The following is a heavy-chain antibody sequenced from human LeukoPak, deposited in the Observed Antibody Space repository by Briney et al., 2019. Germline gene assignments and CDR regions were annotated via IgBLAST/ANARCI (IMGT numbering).Heavy chain of an antibody. CDR2: INHSGST. CDR3: ARVQGYCSGGSCYGNDY. Sequence: PSETLSLTCAVYGGSFSGYYWSWIRQPPGKGLEWIGEINHSGSTNYNPSLKSRVTISVDTSKNQFSLKLSSVTAADTAVYYCARVQGYCSGGSCYGNDYWGQGTLGTVSS. V-gene: IGHV4-34*01. J-gene: IGHJ4*01. D-gene: IGHD2-15*01. CDR1: GGSFSGYY.